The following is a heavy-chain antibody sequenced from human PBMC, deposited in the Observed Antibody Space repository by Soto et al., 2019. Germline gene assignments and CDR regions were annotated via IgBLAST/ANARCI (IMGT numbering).Heavy chain of an antibody. Sequence: GASVKVSCKASGYTFTSYGISWARQAPGQGLEWMGWISAYNGNTNYAQKLQGRVAMTTDTSTSTAYMELRSLRSDDTAVYYCARDDILTGYSGYYYYYGMDVWGQGTTVTVSS. CDR3: ARDDILTGYSGYYYYYGMDV. CDR1: GYTFTSYG. J-gene: IGHJ6*02. V-gene: IGHV1-18*04. D-gene: IGHD3-9*01. CDR2: ISAYNGNT.